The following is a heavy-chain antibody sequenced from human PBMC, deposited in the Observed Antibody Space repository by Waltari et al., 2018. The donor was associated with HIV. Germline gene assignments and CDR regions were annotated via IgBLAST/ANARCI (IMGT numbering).Heavy chain of an antibody. V-gene: IGHV4-34*01. Sequence: QVQLQQWGAGLLKPSETLSLPCAVYGGSFSGYYWSWIRQPPGTGLEWIGEIHHSGSTNYNPSLKSRVTISVDTSKNQFSLKLSSVTAADTAVYYCARHGNYGDYVFDPWGQGTLVTVSS. CDR2: IHHSGST. D-gene: IGHD4-17*01. J-gene: IGHJ5*02. CDR1: GGSFSGYY. CDR3: ARHGNYGDYVFDP.